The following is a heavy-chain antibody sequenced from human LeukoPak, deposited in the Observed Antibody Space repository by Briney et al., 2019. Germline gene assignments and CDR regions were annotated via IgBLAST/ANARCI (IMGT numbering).Heavy chain of an antibody. J-gene: IGHJ4*02. CDR1: GVSISSSNSY. D-gene: IGHD3-22*01. Sequence: SETLSLTCTVSGVSISSSNSYWGWIRQPPGKGLEWIGSINHRGSTYYNPSLRTRVTISLDTARDQFSLKLSSVTAADTAVYYCARAGADDYDSSGYYTWAFDFWGQGTLVTVSS. V-gene: IGHV4-39*07. CDR3: ARAGADDYDSSGYYTWAFDF. CDR2: INHRGST.